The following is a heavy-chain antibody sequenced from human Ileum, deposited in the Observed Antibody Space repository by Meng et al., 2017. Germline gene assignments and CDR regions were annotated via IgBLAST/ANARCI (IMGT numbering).Heavy chain of an antibody. V-gene: IGHV4-39*01. CDR3: ARRTGEVDLLDY. D-gene: IGHD7-27*01. CDR2: ICYSGNT. Sequence: QLQLQESGPGLVKPSETLSLMCTLPGGSISSSSHCCYWIRHPPGKGLEWIGSICYSGNTYYNPSLKSRVSMSVDTSKKQISLKLNSVTAADTAVYYCARRTGEVDLLDYWSQGTLVTVSS. J-gene: IGHJ4*02. CDR1: GGSISSSSHC.